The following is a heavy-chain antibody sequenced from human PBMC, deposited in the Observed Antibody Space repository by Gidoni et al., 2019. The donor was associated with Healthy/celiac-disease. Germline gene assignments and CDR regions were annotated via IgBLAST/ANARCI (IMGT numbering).Heavy chain of an antibody. V-gene: IGHV3-7*03. Sequence: EVQLVQSGGGLVQPGGSLRLSCAASAFTFSRYWLRWVRQAPGKGLEWVDNIKQDGSEKYYVDSVKGRFTISRDNAKNSLYLQMNSLRAEDTAVYYCARDDGYCSGGSCSTFDAFDIWGQGTMVTVSS. D-gene: IGHD2-15*01. CDR1: AFTFSRYW. J-gene: IGHJ3*02. CDR3: ARDDGYCSGGSCSTFDAFDI. CDR2: IKQDGSEK.